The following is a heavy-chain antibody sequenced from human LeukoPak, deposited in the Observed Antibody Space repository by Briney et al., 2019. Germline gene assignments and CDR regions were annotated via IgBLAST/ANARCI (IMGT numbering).Heavy chain of an antibody. Sequence: GASVKASCKASGYTFTGYYMHWVRQAPGQGLEWMGWINPNSGGTNYAQKFQGRVTMTRDTSISTAYMELGRLRSDDTAVYYCARDIVVVPAASFDYWGQGTLVTVSS. D-gene: IGHD2-2*01. CDR2: INPNSGGT. J-gene: IGHJ4*02. CDR3: ARDIVVVPAASFDY. V-gene: IGHV1-2*02. CDR1: GYTFTGYY.